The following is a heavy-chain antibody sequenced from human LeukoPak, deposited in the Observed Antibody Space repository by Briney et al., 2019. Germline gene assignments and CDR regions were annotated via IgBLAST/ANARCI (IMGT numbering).Heavy chain of an antibody. Sequence: GGSLRLSYAASGFTFSSYSMNWVRQAPGKGLEWVSSISSSSSYIYYADSVKGRFTISRDNAKNSLYLQMNSLRAEDTAVYYCARDALVAHAFDIWGQGTMVTVSS. CDR3: ARDALVAHAFDI. J-gene: IGHJ3*02. CDR2: ISSSSSYI. CDR1: GFTFSSYS. D-gene: IGHD5-12*01. V-gene: IGHV3-21*01.